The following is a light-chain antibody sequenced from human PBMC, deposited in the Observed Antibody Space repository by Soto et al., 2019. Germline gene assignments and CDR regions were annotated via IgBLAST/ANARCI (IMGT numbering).Light chain of an antibody. Sequence: QSALAQPASVSGSPGQSITISCTGPSSDIGRYDLVSWYQQYPGKAPKLIIYDVTQRPSGVSDRLSASKSGNTASLTISGLQAEDEADYYCCSHAGRGSVLFGGGTKVTVL. J-gene: IGLJ2*01. CDR1: SSDIGRYDL. V-gene: IGLV2-23*02. CDR3: CSHAGRGSVL. CDR2: DVT.